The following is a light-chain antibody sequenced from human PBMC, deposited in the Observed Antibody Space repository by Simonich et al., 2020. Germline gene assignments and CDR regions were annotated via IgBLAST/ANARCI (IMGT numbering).Light chain of an antibody. J-gene: IGLJ3*02. Sequence: QSALTQPASVSGSPGQSITISCTGTNSDVGGYNYVSRYQQHPGKAPKLMIIDVNKRPSGGSNRFSGSKSGNTASLTISGLQAEDEADYYCSSYTSSSTWVFGGGTKLTVL. CDR1: NSDVGGYNY. CDR3: SSYTSSSTWV. V-gene: IGLV2-14*01. CDR2: DVN.